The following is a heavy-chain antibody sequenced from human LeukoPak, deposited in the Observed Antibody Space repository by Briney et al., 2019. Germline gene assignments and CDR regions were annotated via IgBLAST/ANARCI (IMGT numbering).Heavy chain of an antibody. CDR3: ARDAVPILLWLRYFGY. V-gene: IGHV3-30*04. J-gene: IGHJ4*02. CDR1: GFTFSSYA. CDR2: ISYDGSNK. Sequence: GGSLRLSCAASGFTFSSYAMHGVRQAPGKGLEWVAVISYDGSNKYYADSVKGRFTISRDNSKNTLYLQMNSLRAQDTAVYYCARDAVPILLWLRYFGYWGQGTLVTVSS. D-gene: IGHD5-18*01.